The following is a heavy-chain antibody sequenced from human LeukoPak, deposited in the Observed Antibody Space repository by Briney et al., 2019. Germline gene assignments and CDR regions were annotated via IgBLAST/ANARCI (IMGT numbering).Heavy chain of an antibody. CDR3: ARDRDIILIGHGMDV. CDR2: ISASGAST. V-gene: IGHV3-23*01. CDR1: GFTFSGYA. D-gene: IGHD3/OR15-3a*01. Sequence: GGSLRLSCAASGFTFSGYAMSWVRQAPGKGLEWVSAISASGASTYYADSVKVRFTISRDNSKNTLYLQMNSLRAEDTAVYYCARDRDIILIGHGMDVWGQGTTVTVSS. J-gene: IGHJ6*02.